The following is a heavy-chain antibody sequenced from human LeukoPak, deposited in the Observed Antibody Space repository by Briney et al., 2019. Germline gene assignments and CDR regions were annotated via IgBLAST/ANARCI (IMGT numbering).Heavy chain of an antibody. CDR3: ARGPRITMVRGGQWYYYMDV. CDR1: GFTCSSYG. CDR2: IRYDGSNK. V-gene: IGHV3-30*02. Sequence: PGGSLRLSCAASGFTCSSYGMHWVRQAPGKGLEWVAFIRYDGSNKYYADSVKGRFTISRDNSKNTLYLQMNSLRAEATAVYYCARGPRITMVRGGQWYYYMDVWGKGTTVTISS. D-gene: IGHD3-10*01. J-gene: IGHJ6*03.